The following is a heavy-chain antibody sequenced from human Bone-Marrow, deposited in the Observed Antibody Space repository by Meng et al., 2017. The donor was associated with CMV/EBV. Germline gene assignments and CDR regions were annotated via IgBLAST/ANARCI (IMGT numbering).Heavy chain of an antibody. V-gene: IGHV4-38-2*02. D-gene: IGHD2/OR15-2a*01. CDR1: AYSISSAYF. CDR3: ARSPSYRLSSSSFVR. Sequence: SETLSLTCTVSAYSISSAYFWGWIRQPPGQGLEWIGSISHSGNSYYNPSLRSRVTMSLDTSQNQFSLRLSSVTAADTAVYYCARSPSYRLSSSSFVRWGEGTLVTVPQ. CDR2: ISHSGNS. J-gene: IGHJ4*02.